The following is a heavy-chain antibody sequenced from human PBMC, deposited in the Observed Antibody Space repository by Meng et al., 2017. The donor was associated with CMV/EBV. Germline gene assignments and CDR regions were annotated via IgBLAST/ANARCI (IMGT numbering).Heavy chain of an antibody. D-gene: IGHD4-17*01. CDR1: GFTFSSYA. CDR3: ARDGTTVTFDY. J-gene: IGHJ4*02. V-gene: IGHV3-30*04. Sequence: GESLKISCAASGFTFSSYAMHWVRQAPGKGLEWVAVISYDGSNKYYADPVKGRFTISRDNSKNTLYLQMNSLRAEDTAVYYCARDGTTVTFDYWGQGTLVTVSS. CDR2: ISYDGSNK.